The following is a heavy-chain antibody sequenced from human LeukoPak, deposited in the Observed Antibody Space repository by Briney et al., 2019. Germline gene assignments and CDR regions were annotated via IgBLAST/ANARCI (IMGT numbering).Heavy chain of an antibody. Sequence: SETLSLTCTVSGGSISSYYWSWIRQPPGKGLEWIGYIYYSGSTNYNPSLKSRVTISVDTFKNQFSLKLSSVTAADTAVYYCAGFGDLNWFDPWGRGTLVTVSS. J-gene: IGHJ5*02. CDR2: IYYSGST. V-gene: IGHV4-59*08. CDR1: GGSISSYY. CDR3: AGFGDLNWFDP. D-gene: IGHD3-10*01.